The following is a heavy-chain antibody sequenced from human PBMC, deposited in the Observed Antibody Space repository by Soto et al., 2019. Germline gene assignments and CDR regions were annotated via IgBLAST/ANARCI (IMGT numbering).Heavy chain of an antibody. V-gene: IGHV1-8*02. CDR2: MNPNSGNT. J-gene: IGHJ4*02. CDR1: GYTFTSYG. CDR3: ACGCGQCLFEY. Sequence: ASVKVSCKASGYTFTSYGISWVRQAPGQGLEWMGWMNPNSGNTGYAQKFQGRVTMTRNTSISTAYMELSSLRSEDTAVYYCACGCGQCLFEYWGQGTLVTVSS. D-gene: IGHD6-19*01.